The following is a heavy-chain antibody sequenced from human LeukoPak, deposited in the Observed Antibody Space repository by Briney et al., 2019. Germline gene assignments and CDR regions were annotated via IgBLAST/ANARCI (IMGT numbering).Heavy chain of an antibody. CDR3: AKASGSGGYGWFAP. V-gene: IGHV3-23*01. CDR2: IDASGGTT. D-gene: IGHD6-19*01. J-gene: IGHJ5*02. Sequence: GRSLTLSCAASGFTFSNDAMYWVSQPPGKGLEWVATIDASGGTTYYAVSAKGRFTISRDNSKNTFYLQMNSLRAEDTAVYFCAKASGSGGYGWFAPWGQGTLVTVSS. CDR1: GFTFSNDA.